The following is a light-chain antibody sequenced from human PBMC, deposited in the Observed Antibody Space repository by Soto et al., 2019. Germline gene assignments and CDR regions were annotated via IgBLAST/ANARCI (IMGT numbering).Light chain of an antibody. Sequence: EIVLTQSPGTLSLSPGERATLSCRASQSVSSSYLAWYQQKPGQAPRLLIYGASSRATGIPDRFSGSGSGTDFTLTISRLEPEDFAVYYFQQYGSSSTFGGGTKVEIK. CDR2: GAS. CDR3: QQYGSSST. J-gene: IGKJ4*01. V-gene: IGKV3-20*01. CDR1: QSVSSSY.